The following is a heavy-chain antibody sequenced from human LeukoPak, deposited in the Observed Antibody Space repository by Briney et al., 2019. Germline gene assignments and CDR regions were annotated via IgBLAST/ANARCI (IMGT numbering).Heavy chain of an antibody. Sequence: GGSLRLSCAASGFTFSSYSMNWVHQAPGKGLEWVSYISSSSSTIYYSDSVKGRFTISRDNAKNSLSLQMNSLRAEDTAVYYCATWAGTATGFSGPFDYWGQGTLVTVSS. CDR2: ISSSSSTI. V-gene: IGHV3-48*01. J-gene: IGHJ4*02. D-gene: IGHD6-13*01. CDR1: GFTFSSYS. CDR3: ATWAGTATGFSGPFDY.